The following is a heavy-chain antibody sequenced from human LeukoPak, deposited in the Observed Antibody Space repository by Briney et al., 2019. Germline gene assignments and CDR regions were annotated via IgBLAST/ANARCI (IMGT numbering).Heavy chain of an antibody. D-gene: IGHD3-10*02. CDR2: ISYDGSNK. Sequence: GGSLRLACAASGFTFSSYGMHWVRQAPGKGLEWVAVISYDGSNKYYADSVKGRFTISRDNSKNTLYLQMNSLRAEDTAVYYCAELGITMIGGVWGKGTTVTISS. V-gene: IGHV3-30*18. J-gene: IGHJ6*04. CDR3: AELGITMIGGV. CDR1: GFTFSSYG.